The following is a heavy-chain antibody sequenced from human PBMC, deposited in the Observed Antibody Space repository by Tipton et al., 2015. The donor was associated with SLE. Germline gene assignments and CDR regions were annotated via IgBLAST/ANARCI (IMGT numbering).Heavy chain of an antibody. CDR1: GDSISRGGYY. V-gene: IGHV4-31*03. CDR2: IHDSGAT. Sequence: TLSLTCTVSGDSISRGGYYWSWIRQLPGKGLEWIGYIHDSGATYYNPSLQSRLTMSVDTSQNQFSLKLSSVTAADTAVYYCARAPGSSTLRFNLWGQGTLVTVS. CDR3: ARAPGSSTLRFNL. J-gene: IGHJ4*02. D-gene: IGHD3-3*01.